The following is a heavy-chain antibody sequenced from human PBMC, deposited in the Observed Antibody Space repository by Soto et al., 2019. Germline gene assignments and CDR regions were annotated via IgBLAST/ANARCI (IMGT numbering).Heavy chain of an antibody. CDR3: ARVLGSGQRYYYYGMDV. CDR2: INSDGSST. D-gene: IGHD6-19*01. V-gene: IGHV3-74*01. J-gene: IGHJ6*02. Sequence: EVQLVESGGGLVQPGGSLRLSCAASGFTFSSYWMHWVRQAPGKGLVWVSRINSDGSSTSYADSVKGRFTISRDNAKHTLYLQMNSLRAEDTAVYYCARVLGSGQRYYYYGMDVWGQGTTVTVSS. CDR1: GFTFSSYW.